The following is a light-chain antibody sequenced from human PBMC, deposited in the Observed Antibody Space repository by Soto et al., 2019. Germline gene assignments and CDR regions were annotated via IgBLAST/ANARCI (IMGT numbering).Light chain of an antibody. CDR1: SSDIGAYTS. CDR2: QVS. J-gene: IGLJ1*01. V-gene: IGLV2-14*01. Sequence: QSVLTQPASVSGSPGQSITISCTGTSSDIGAYTSVSWYQHHPDKAPKVMIYQVSKRPSGVSIRFSGSKSGNTAPLTISGIQAEDEGHYYCSAYISYNRSYVFGSGTKLTV. CDR3: SAYISYNRSYV.